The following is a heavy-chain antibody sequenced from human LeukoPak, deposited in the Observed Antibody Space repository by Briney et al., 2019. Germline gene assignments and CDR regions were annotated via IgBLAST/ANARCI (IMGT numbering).Heavy chain of an antibody. CDR3: ARDVLPYSYDSSGLSDY. D-gene: IGHD3-22*01. V-gene: IGHV1-18*01. J-gene: IGHJ4*02. CDR2: ISAYNGNT. CDR1: GYTFTSYG. Sequence: ASVKVSCKASGYTFTSYGISWVRQAPGQGLEWMGWISAYNGNTNYAQKLQGRVTMTTDTSTSTAYMELRSLRSDDTAVYYCARDVLPYSYDSSGLSDYWGQGTLVTVSS.